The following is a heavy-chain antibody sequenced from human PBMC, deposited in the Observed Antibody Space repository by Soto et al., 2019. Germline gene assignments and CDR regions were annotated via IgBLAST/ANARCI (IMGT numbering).Heavy chain of an antibody. J-gene: IGHJ5*02. Sequence: EVQLVESGGGLVKPGGSLRLSCAASGFTFSSYSMNWVRQAPGKGLEWVSSISSSSSYIYYADSVKGRFTISRDNAKNSLYLQMNSLRAEDTAVYYCARDTIAATNWFDPWGQGTLVTVSS. CDR1: GFTFSSYS. D-gene: IGHD6-13*01. CDR3: ARDTIAATNWFDP. CDR2: ISSSSSYI. V-gene: IGHV3-21*01.